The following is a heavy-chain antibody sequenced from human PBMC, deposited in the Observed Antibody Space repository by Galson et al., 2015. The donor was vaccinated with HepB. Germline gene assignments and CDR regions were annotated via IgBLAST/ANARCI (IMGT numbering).Heavy chain of an antibody. CDR3: ASNIVVVPAATNLYYYYGMDV. V-gene: IGHV5-51*01. D-gene: IGHD2-2*01. CDR1: GYSFTSYW. Sequence: QSGAEVKKPGESLKISCKGSGYSFTSYWIGWVRQMPGKGLEWMGIIYPGDSDTRYSPSFQGQVTISADKSISTAYLQWSGLKASDTAMYYCASNIVVVPAATNLYYYYGMDVWGQGTTVTVSS. J-gene: IGHJ6*02. CDR2: IYPGDSDT.